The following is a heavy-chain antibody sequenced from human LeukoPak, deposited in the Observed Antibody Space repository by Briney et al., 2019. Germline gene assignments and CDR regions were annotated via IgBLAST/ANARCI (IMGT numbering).Heavy chain of an antibody. J-gene: IGHJ4*02. CDR1: GYSFTSYG. Sequence: GASVKVSCKASGYSFTSYGISWVRQAPGQGLEWMGWISAYNGNTNYGQKFQNRVTVTTDTSTGTDSLELRCLRSDDSAIYYCAGVRPGRYYGPGSYYNPPDNWGQGTLVIVSS. D-gene: IGHD3-10*01. CDR2: ISAYNGNT. V-gene: IGHV1-18*01. CDR3: AGVRPGRYYGPGSYYNPPDN.